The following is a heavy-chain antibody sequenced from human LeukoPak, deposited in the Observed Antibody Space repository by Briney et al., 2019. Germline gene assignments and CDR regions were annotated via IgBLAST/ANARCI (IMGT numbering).Heavy chain of an antibody. D-gene: IGHD5-12*01. Sequence: GGSLRLSCAASGFTFSSYSMNWVRQAPGKGLEGVSSISSSSSYIYYADSVKGRFTISRDNAKNSLYLQMNSLRAEDTAVYYCARVGFSGYDRLRYWGQGTLVTVSS. J-gene: IGHJ4*02. V-gene: IGHV3-21*01. CDR2: ISSSSSYI. CDR3: ARVGFSGYDRLRY. CDR1: GFTFSSYS.